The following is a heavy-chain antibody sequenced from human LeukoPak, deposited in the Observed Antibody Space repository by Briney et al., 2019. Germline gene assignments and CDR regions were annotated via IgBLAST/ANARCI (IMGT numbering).Heavy chain of an antibody. D-gene: IGHD1-26*01. V-gene: IGHV3-66*01. J-gene: IGHJ4*02. CDR3: ARDTWGGVGATTNY. CDR1: GFTVSSNY. CDR2: IYSGGST. Sequence: GGSLRLSCAASGFTVSSNYMSWVRQAPGKGLEWVSVIYSGGSTYYADSVKGRFTISRDNSKNTLYLQMNSLRAEDTAVYYCARDTWGGVGATTNYWGQGTLVTVSS.